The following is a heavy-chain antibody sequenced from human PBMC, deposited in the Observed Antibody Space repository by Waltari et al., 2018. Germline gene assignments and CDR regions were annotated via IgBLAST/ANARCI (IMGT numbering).Heavy chain of an antibody. D-gene: IGHD4-4*01. J-gene: IGHJ6*03. CDR2: IYYSGST. CDR1: GGSISSYY. V-gene: IGHV4-59*01. CDR3: ARVASNYYYYYMDV. Sequence: QVQLQESGPGLVKPSETLSLTCTVSGGSISSYYWSWIRQPPGKGLEWIGYIYYSGSTNYNPSLKIRVTISVDTSKNQFSLKLSSVTAADTAVYYCARVASNYYYYYMDVWGKGTTVTVSS.